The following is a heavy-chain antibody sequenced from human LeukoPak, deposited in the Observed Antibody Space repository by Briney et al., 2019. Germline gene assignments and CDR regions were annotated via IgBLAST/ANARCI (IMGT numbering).Heavy chain of an antibody. CDR3: ARDEWWNQFHYHGMDV. J-gene: IGHJ6*02. CDR1: GFTFSSYA. Sequence: GGSLRLSCAASGFTFSSYAMSWVRQAPGKGLEWVSAISKIGGEKFYADSVKGRLTISRDNSKNTLSLQMDSLRADDTALYYCARDEWWNQFHYHGMDVWGQGTTVTVSS. V-gene: IGHV3-23*01. D-gene: IGHD2-8*01. CDR2: ISKIGGEK.